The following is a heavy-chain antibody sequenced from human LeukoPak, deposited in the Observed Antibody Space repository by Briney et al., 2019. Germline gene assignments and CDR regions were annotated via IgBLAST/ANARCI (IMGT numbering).Heavy chain of an antibody. CDR2: IYHSGST. J-gene: IGHJ4*02. CDR1: GYSISSGYY. CDR3: AREYSGYDEAFDY. D-gene: IGHD5-12*01. V-gene: IGHV4-38-2*02. Sequence: SETLSLTCTVSGYSISSGYYWGWIRQPPGKGLEWIGFIYHSGSTYYNPSLKSRVTISVDTSKNQFSLKLSSVTAADTAVYYCAREYSGYDEAFDYWGQGTLVTVSS.